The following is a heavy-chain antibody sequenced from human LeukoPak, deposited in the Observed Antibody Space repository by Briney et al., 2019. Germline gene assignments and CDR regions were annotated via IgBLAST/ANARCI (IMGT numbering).Heavy chain of an antibody. V-gene: IGHV4-30-2*01. CDR1: GGSISSGGYY. Sequence: SETLSLTCTVSGGSISSGGYYWSWIRQPPGKGLEWIGYIYHSGSPYYNPSLKSRVTISVDRSKNQFSLKLSSVTAADTAVYYCAKSGGDHRRGRGVHYYYYYMDVWGKGTTVTVSS. D-gene: IGHD3-10*01. CDR3: AKSGGDHRRGRGVHYYYYYMDV. J-gene: IGHJ6*03. CDR2: IYHSGSP.